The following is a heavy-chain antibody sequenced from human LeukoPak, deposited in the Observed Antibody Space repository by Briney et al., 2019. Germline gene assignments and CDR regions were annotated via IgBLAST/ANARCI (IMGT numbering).Heavy chain of an antibody. CDR2: IYYSGST. Sequence: SETLSLTCTVSGGSISSGGYYWSWIRQRPGKGLEWIGYIYYSGSTYYNPSLKSRVTISVDTSKNQFSLKLSSVTAADTAVYYCARDLTIGYGMDVWGQGTTVTVSS. J-gene: IGHJ6*02. CDR3: ARDLTIGYGMDV. CDR1: GGSISSGGYY. V-gene: IGHV4-31*03. D-gene: IGHD3-3*01.